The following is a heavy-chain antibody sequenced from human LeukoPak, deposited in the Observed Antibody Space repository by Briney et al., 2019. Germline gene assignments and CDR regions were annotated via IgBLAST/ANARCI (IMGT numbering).Heavy chain of an antibody. CDR2: IKQDGSEK. CDR1: GFTFSSYW. J-gene: IGHJ4*02. V-gene: IGHV3-7*03. CDR3: AKEYGYTYGEFDY. Sequence: GGSLRLSCAASGFTFSSYWMSWVRQAPGKGLEWVANIKQDGSEKYYVDSVKGRFTISRDNAKNTLYLQMNSLRAEDTAVYYCAKEYGYTYGEFDYWGQGTLVTVSS. D-gene: IGHD5-18*01.